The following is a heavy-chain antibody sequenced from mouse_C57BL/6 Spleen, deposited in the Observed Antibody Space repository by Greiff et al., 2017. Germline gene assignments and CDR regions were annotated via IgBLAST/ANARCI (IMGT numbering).Heavy chain of an antibody. D-gene: IGHD2-1*01. CDR3: ATSYGNPYYYAMDY. CDR2: IYPGSGST. CDR1: GYTFTSYW. Sequence: QVQLKQPGAELVKPGASVKMSCKASGYTFTSYWITWVKQRPGQGLEWIGDIYPGSGSTNYNEKFKSKATLTVDTSSSTAYMQLSSLTSEDSAVYYCATSYGNPYYYAMDYWGKGTSVTVSS. V-gene: IGHV1-55*01. J-gene: IGHJ4*01.